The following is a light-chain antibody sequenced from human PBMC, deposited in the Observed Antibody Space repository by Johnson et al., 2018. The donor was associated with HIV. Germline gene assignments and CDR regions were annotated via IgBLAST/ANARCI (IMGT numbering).Light chain of an antibody. J-gene: IGLJ1*01. CDR3: GTWDSSLNAYV. CDR2: ENN. V-gene: IGLV1-51*02. CDR1: SSNIGNNY. Sequence: QSVLTQPPSVSAAPGQKVTISCSGSSSNIGNNYVSWYQILPGTAPKLLIYENNKRPSGIPDRFSGSKSGTSATLGITGLQTGDEADYYCGTWDSSLNAYVFGAATKVAVL.